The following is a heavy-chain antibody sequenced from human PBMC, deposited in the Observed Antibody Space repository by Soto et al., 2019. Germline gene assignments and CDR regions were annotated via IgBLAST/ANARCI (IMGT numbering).Heavy chain of an antibody. D-gene: IGHD3-10*01. CDR1: GGTFSSYT. CDR3: ARVLVRGVQNAFDI. J-gene: IGHJ3*02. CDR2: IIPILGIA. Sequence: SVKVSCKASGGTFSSYTISWVRQAPGQGLEWMGRIIPILGIANYAQKFQGRVTITADKSTSTAYMELSSLRSEDTAVYYCARVLVRGVQNAFDIWGQGTMVTVSS. V-gene: IGHV1-69*02.